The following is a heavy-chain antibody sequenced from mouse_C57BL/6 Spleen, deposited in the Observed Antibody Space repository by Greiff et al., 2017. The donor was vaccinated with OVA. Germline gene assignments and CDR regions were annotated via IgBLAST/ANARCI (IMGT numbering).Heavy chain of an antibody. Sequence: EVQLQQSGPELVKPGASVKIPCKASGYTFTDYNMDWVKQSHGKSLEWIGDINPNNGGTIYNQKFKGKATLTVDKSSSTAYMELRSLTSEDTAVYYCARGDGNYFWFAYWGQGTLVTVSA. CDR3: ARGDGNYFWFAY. CDR1: GYTFTDYN. V-gene: IGHV1-18*01. J-gene: IGHJ3*01. D-gene: IGHD2-1*01. CDR2: INPNNGGT.